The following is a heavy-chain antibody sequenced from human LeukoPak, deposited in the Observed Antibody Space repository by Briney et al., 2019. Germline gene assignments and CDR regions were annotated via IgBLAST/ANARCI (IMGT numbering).Heavy chain of an antibody. CDR2: IYNSGST. CDR1: GGSISSYF. CDR3: ARGTRWFPHLHWGFDP. V-gene: IGHV4-59*12. J-gene: IGHJ5*02. Sequence: SETLSLTCTVSGGSISSYFWSWIRQPPGKGLEWIGYIYNSGSTNYNPSLKSRVTISVDTSKNQFSLKLSSVTAADTAVYYCARGTRWFPHLHWGFDPWGQGTLVTVSS. D-gene: IGHD4-23*01.